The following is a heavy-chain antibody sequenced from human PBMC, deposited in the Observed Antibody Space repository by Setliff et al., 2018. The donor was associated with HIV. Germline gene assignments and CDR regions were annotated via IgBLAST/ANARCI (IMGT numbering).Heavy chain of an antibody. CDR1: GFTISSYS. D-gene: IGHD1-26*01. J-gene: IGHJ4*02. CDR2: ISSSSSYI. V-gene: IGHV3-21*01. Sequence: LRLSCAASGFTISSYSMNWVRQAPGKGLEWVSSISSSSSYIYYADSVKGRFTISRDNAKNSLYLQMNSLRAEDTAVYYCSYTKGEDFDYWGQGTLVTVSS. CDR3: SYTKGEDFDY.